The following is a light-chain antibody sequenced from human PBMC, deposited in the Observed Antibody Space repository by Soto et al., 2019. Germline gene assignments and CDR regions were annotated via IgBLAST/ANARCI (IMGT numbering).Light chain of an antibody. CDR2: TKS. Sequence: QSVLTQPPSVSGAPGPRITIVCTGSNSNIGAGYDAHWYRQFPGAAPKVLLSTKSPRPSGVPDRFSGSKSGTSASLAITGLQAEDEAEYYCSSYGGRNNLVFGGGTKLTLL. J-gene: IGLJ2*01. CDR1: NSNIGAGYD. CDR3: SSYGGRNNLV. V-gene: IGLV1-40*01.